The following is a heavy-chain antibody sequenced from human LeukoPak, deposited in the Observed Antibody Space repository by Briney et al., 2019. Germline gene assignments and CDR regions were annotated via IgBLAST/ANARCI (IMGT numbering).Heavy chain of an antibody. CDR3: ARDLGLRGVTNWFDP. CDR2: IDPNGGST. D-gene: IGHD3-10*01. Sequence: GASVKVSRKASAYTFNGYLIHWVRQAPGQGLEWMGLIDPNGGSTGYAQRFQGRVTVTRDTSTSTVYMELSSLRSEDTAVYHCARDLGLRGVTNWFDPWGQGTLVTVSS. J-gene: IGHJ5*02. CDR1: AYTFNGYL. V-gene: IGHV1-46*02.